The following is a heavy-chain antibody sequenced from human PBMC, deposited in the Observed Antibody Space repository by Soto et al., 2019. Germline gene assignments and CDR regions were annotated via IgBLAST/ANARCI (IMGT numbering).Heavy chain of an antibody. J-gene: IGHJ5*02. Sequence: RRLSCATSGFNFADAWMGWVRQPPGRGLEWIGRIKSRTHGGTADFPAPLKGRFSISRDDSTSTLYLLMTSLQTEDTAVYHCTSDVGHMSLPLFSSWGQGTLVTVSS. CDR2: IKSRTHGGTA. V-gene: IGHV3-15*05. D-gene: IGHD3-16*01. CDR3: TSDVGHMSLPLFSS. CDR1: GFNFADAW.